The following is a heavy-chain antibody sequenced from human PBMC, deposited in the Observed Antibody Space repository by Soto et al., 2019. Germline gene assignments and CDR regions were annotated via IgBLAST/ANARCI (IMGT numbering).Heavy chain of an antibody. CDR2: INHSGST. V-gene: IGHV4-34*01. Sequence: QVQLQQWGAGLLKPSETLSLTCAVYGGSFSGYYWSWIRQPPGKGLEWIGEINHSGSTNYNPSLKSRVTISVDTSKNQFSLKLSSVTAADTAVYYCARGITIFGVVIPGANWSDPWGQGTLVTVSS. CDR1: GGSFSGYY. CDR3: ARGITIFGVVIPGANWSDP. J-gene: IGHJ5*02. D-gene: IGHD3-3*01.